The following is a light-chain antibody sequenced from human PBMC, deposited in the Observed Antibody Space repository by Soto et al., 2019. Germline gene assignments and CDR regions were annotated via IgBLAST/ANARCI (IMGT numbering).Light chain of an antibody. V-gene: IGKV1-5*01. Sequence: DIQMTQSPSTLSASVGDRVTITCRASQSISNWLAWYQQKPGKAPKLLIYDASSLESGVPSRFRGSGSGTEFTLTISSLQTDDFATYYCQQYNSYPTFGGGTKVEIK. J-gene: IGKJ4*01. CDR1: QSISNW. CDR2: DAS. CDR3: QQYNSYPT.